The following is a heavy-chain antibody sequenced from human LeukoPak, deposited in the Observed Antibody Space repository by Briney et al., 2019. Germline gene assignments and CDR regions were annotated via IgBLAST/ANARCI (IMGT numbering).Heavy chain of an antibody. V-gene: IGHV1-69*04. J-gene: IGHJ4*02. D-gene: IGHD6-19*01. CDR1: GGTFISYA. CDR2: IIPILGIA. Sequence: GASVKVSCKASGGTFISYAISWVRQAPGQGLEWMGRIIPILGIANYAQKFQGRVTITADKSTSTAYMELSSLRSEDTAVYYCARGRGSGRPYYFDYWGQGTLVTVSS. CDR3: ARGRGSGRPYYFDY.